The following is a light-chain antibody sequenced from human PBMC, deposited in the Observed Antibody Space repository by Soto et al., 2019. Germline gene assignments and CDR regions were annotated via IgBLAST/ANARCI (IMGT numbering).Light chain of an antibody. Sequence: IVLAQSPGTLSLSPGERVTLSCRASQSVSSSYLAWYQQKPGQAPRLLIYGASSRATDIPDRFSGSGSGTDFTLTISRLEPEDFAVYSCQHYGSSLSITFGQGTRLEIK. CDR1: QSVSSSY. V-gene: IGKV3-20*01. CDR2: GAS. J-gene: IGKJ5*01. CDR3: QHYGSSLSIT.